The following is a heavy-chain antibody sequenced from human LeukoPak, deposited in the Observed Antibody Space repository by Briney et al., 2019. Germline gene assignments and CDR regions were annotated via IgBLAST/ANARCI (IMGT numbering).Heavy chain of an antibody. CDR1: GGSISSYY. CDR3: ARRGGYSLFDY. CDR2: IYYSGST. Sequence: NSSETLSLTCTVSGGSISSYYWSWIRQPPGKGLERIGYIYYSGSTNYNPSLKSRVTISVDTSKNQFSLKLSSVTAADTAVYYCARRGGYSLFDYWGQGTLVTVSS. J-gene: IGHJ4*02. V-gene: IGHV4-59*08. D-gene: IGHD5-18*01.